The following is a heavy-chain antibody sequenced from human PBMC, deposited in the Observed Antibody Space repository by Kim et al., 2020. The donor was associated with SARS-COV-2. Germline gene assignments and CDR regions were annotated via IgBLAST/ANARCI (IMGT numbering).Heavy chain of an antibody. CDR1: GFTFSSYD. CDR2: IGTAGDT. Sequence: GGSLRLSCAASGFTFSSYDMHWVRQATGKGLEWVSAIGTAGDTYYPGSVKGRFTISRENAKNSLYLQMNSLRAGDTAVYYCARGRIYYDSSGYTPQFDYWGQGTLVTVSS. D-gene: IGHD3-22*01. J-gene: IGHJ4*02. V-gene: IGHV3-13*01. CDR3: ARGRIYYDSSGYTPQFDY.